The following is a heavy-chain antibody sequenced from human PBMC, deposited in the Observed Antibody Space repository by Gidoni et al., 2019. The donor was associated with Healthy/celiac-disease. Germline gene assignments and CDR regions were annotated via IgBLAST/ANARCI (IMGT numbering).Heavy chain of an antibody. CDR1: GFTVSSYA. CDR2: ISYDGSNK. D-gene: IGHD1-1*01. Sequence: QVQLVESGGGVVQPGRSVRLSCAASGFTVSSYAMHWVRQAPGKGLEWVAVISYDGSNKYYADSVKGRFTISRDNSKNTLYLQMNSLRAEDTAVYYCARDGNRMRGAFDYWGQGTLVTVSS. CDR3: ARDGNRMRGAFDY. V-gene: IGHV3-30*01. J-gene: IGHJ4*02.